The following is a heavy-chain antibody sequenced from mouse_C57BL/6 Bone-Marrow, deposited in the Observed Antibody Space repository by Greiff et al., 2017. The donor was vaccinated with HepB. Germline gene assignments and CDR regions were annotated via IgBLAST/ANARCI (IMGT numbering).Heavy chain of an antibody. CDR3: ARLNYDSSPPFDY. Sequence: EVKVVESGGDLVKPGGSLKLSCAASGFTFSSYGMSWVRQTPDKRLEWVATISSGGSYTYYPDSVKGRFTISRDNAKNTLYLQRSSLQSEDTAMYYCARLNYDSSPPFDYWGQGTTLTVSS. D-gene: IGHD1-1*01. V-gene: IGHV5-6*01. J-gene: IGHJ2*01. CDR1: GFTFSSYG. CDR2: ISSGGSYT.